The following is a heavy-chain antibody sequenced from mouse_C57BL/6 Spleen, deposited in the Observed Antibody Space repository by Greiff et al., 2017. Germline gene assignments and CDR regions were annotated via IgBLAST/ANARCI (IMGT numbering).Heavy chain of an antibody. CDR3: ARGSTVVATKDFDY. Sequence: EVQLVESGGGLVKPGGSLKLSCAASGFTFSSYAMSWVRQTPEKRLEWVATISDGGSYTYYPDNVKGRFTISRDNAKNNLYLQMSHLKSEDTAMYYCARGSTVVATKDFDYWGQGTTLTVSS. CDR2: ISDGGSYT. D-gene: IGHD1-1*01. CDR1: GFTFSSYA. J-gene: IGHJ2*01. V-gene: IGHV5-4*01.